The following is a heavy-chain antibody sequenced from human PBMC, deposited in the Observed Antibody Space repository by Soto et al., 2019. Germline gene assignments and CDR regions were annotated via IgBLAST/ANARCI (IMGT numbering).Heavy chain of an antibody. Sequence: CAASGFTFSSYAMSWVRQAPGKGLEWVSAISGSGGRTFYVDSVKGRFTISRDSSQNTVYLQMNSLTAGDTALYYCAKATATGGGAFDICGQGTMVTVSS. D-gene: IGHD2-8*02. J-gene: IGHJ3*02. CDR3: AKATATGGGAFDI. V-gene: IGHV3-23*01. CDR2: ISGSGGRT. CDR1: GFTFSSYA.